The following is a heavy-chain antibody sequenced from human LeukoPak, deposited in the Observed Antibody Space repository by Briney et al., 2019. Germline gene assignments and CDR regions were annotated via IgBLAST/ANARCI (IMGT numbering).Heavy chain of an antibody. D-gene: IGHD5-24*01. CDR1: GGSISSGDYY. J-gene: IGHJ4*02. CDR2: IYYSGST. CDR3: ARVAAATTNPRFDY. V-gene: IGHV4-31*03. Sequence: SQTLSLTCTVSGGSISSGDYYWSWIRQPPGKGLEWIGYIYYSGSTYYNPSLKSRFTISVDTSKNQFSLKLSSVTAADTAVYYCARVAAATTNPRFDYWGQGTLGTVSS.